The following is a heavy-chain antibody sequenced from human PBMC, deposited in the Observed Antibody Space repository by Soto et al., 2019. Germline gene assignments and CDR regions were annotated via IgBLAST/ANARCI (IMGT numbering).Heavy chain of an antibody. CDR3: AKRGGSSTPFDY. CDR2: IYHTGST. D-gene: IGHD1-26*01. CDR1: GGSISSNNW. Sequence: APETLSVTCAVSGGSISSNNWWNWVRQPPGKGLEWIGEIYHTGSTNYNPSLKSRVTISVDKSKDQVSLKLNSVTAADTAVYYCAKRGGSSTPFDYWGQGTLLTVS. V-gene: IGHV4-4*03. J-gene: IGHJ4*02.